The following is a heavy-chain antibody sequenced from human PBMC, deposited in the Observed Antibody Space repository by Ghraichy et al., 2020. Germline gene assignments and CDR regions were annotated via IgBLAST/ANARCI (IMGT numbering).Heavy chain of an antibody. J-gene: IGHJ4*02. CDR3: VIGEANWVQ. D-gene: IGHD7-27*01. CDR1: GFTFTNYW. Sequence: GGSLRLSCAASGFTFTNYWMTWVRQAPGKGLEWVANIKEDGSVKYYVDSVKGRFNISRDNAKNSLFLQMSSLRVEDTAVYYCVIGEANWVQWGQGTLVTVSS. CDR2: IKEDGSVK. V-gene: IGHV3-7*01.